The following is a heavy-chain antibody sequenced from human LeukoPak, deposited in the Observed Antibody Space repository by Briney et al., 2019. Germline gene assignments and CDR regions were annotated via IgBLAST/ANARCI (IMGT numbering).Heavy chain of an antibody. CDR1: GFAFDDYA. CDR2: ISADGGTT. D-gene: IGHD1-7*01. CDR3: AGYNWNYYFDY. Sequence: GGSLRLSCAASGFAFDDYAIHWVRQAPGKGLEWVSLISADGGTTYYADSVKGRFTISRDNGKNSLYLQMNSLRTEDTALHYCAGYNWNYYFDYWGQGTLVTVSS. J-gene: IGHJ4*02. V-gene: IGHV3-43*02.